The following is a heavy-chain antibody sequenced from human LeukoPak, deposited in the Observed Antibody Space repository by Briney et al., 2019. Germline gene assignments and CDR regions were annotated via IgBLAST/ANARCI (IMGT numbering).Heavy chain of an antibody. CDR2: IIPIFGTA. CDR1: GYTFSSYA. J-gene: IGHJ3*02. D-gene: IGHD2-15*01. V-gene: IGHV1-69*05. CDR3: ARAPGSVDAFDI. Sequence: SVKVSCKASGYTFSSYAISWVRQAPGQGLEWMGGIIPIFGTANYAQKFQGRVTITTDESTSTAYMELSSLRSEDTAVYYCARAPGSVDAFDIWGQGTMVTVSS.